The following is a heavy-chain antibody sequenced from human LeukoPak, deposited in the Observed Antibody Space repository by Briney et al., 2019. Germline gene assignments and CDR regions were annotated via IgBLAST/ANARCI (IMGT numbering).Heavy chain of an antibody. CDR2: IYYSGST. D-gene: IGHD6-13*01. Sequence: SETLSLTCTVSGGSISSSSYYWGWIRQPPGKGLEWIGSIYYSGSTYYNPSLKSRVTISVDTSKNQFSLKLSSVTAADTAVYYCARGLRKYSSSWYYYYYGMDVWGQGTTVTVSS. CDR1: GGSISSSSYY. V-gene: IGHV4-39*01. J-gene: IGHJ6*02. CDR3: ARGLRKYSSSWYYYYYGMDV.